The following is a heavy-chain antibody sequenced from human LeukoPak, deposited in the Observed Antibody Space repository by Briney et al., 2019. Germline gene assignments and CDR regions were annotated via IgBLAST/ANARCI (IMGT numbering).Heavy chain of an antibody. V-gene: IGHV4-31*03. D-gene: IGHD5-24*01. CDR3: AGSRDGYNLRTDY. CDR2: IYYSGST. CDR1: GGSISSCGYY. J-gene: IGHJ4*02. Sequence: PSQTLSLTCTVSGGSISSCGYYWSWIRQHPRKCLEWIGYIYYSGSTYYNPSLKSRVTISVDTSKNQLSLKLSSVTAADTAVYFCAGSRDGYNLRTDYWGQGTLVTVSS.